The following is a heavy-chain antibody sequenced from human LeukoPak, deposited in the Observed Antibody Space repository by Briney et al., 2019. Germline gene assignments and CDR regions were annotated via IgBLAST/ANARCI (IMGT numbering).Heavy chain of an antibody. CDR1: GFTFSSYW. CDR3: LVTTCSRGFDY. CDR2: IRQDGSVQ. Sequence: PGGSLRLSCAASGFTFSSYWMSWVRQAPGKGLEWVANIRQDGSVQNYVDSVKGRFTISRDNPKNSVYLQMSSLRAEDTAVYYCLVTTCSRGFDYWGQGTLVTVSS. V-gene: IGHV3-7*01. J-gene: IGHJ4*02. D-gene: IGHD1/OR15-1a*01.